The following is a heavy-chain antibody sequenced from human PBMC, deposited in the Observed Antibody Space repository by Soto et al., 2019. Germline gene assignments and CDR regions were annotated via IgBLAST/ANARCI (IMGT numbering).Heavy chain of an antibody. CDR1: GYTYTSYA. J-gene: IGHJ6*03. V-gene: IGHV1-3*01. CDR2: INAGNGNT. CDR3: ATARFIDYYYYMDV. D-gene: IGHD3-10*01. Sequence: ASVKVSCKACGYTYTSYAMHWVRQAPGQRLEWMGWINAGNGNTKYSQKFQGRVTITRDTSASTAYMELSSLRSEDTAVYYCATARFIDYYYYMDVWGKGTTVTVSS.